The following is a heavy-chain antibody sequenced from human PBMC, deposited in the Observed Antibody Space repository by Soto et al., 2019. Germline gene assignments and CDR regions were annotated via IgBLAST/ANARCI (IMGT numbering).Heavy chain of an antibody. Sequence: LRLSCAASGFTFSSYAMHWVRQAPGKGLEWVAVISYDGSNKYYADSVKGKFTISRDNSKNTLYLQMNRLRAEDTAVYYCARDKVAAAGTRYYYFYFIFLWCQGPT. V-gene: IGHV3-30-3*01. J-gene: IGHJ6*02. D-gene: IGHD6-13*01. CDR1: GFTFSSYA. CDR3: ARDKVAAAGTRYYYFYFIFL. CDR2: ISYDGSNK.